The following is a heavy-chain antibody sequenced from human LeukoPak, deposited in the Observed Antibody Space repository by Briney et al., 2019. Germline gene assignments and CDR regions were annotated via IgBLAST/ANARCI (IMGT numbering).Heavy chain of an antibody. CDR3: ARLGGYSSLYSHGY. CDR1: GGSISSSSYY. CDR2: IYDSGST. D-gene: IGHD5-18*01. V-gene: IGHV4-39*01. J-gene: IGHJ4*02. Sequence: SETLSLTCTVSGGSISSSSYYWGWIRQPPGKGLEGIVCIYDSGSTYDNPSLKSRFTISVDTSKNQYSLKLSSVTAADTAVYYCARLGGYSSLYSHGYWGQGTLVTVSS.